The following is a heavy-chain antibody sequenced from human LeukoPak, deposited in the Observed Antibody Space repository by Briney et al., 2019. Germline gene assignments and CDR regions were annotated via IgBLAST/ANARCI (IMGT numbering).Heavy chain of an antibody. CDR1: GGSISSGGYS. CDR3: ARAAADDWFDH. D-gene: IGHD6-25*01. V-gene: IGHV4-30-2*01. J-gene: IGHJ5*02. CDR2: IYHSGST. Sequence: SETLSLTCAVSGGSISSGGYSWSWIRQPPGKGLEWIGYIYHSGSTYYNPSLKSRVTISVDTSKNQFSLKLSSVTAADTAVYYCARAAADDWFDHWGQGTLVTVSS.